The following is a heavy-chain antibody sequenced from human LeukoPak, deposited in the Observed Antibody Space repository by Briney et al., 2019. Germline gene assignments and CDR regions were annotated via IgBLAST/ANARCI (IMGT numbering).Heavy chain of an antibody. CDR3: ARASPGIAAAGVTYYYYYYMDV. D-gene: IGHD6-13*01. CDR2: IYTSGST. CDR1: GGSISSGSYY. V-gene: IGHV4-61*02. J-gene: IGHJ6*03. Sequence: SETLSLTCTVSGGSISSGSYYWSWIRQPAGKGLEWIGRIYTSGSTNYNPSLKSRVTISVDTSKNQFSLKLSSVTAADTAVYYCARASPGIAAAGVTYYYYYYMDVWGKGTTVTISS.